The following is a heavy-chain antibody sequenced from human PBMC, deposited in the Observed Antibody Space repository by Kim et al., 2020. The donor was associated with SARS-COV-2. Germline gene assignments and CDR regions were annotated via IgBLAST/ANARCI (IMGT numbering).Heavy chain of an antibody. J-gene: IGHJ4*02. CDR2: IIPILGIA. CDR3: ARGARGDILTALRGVGFDY. V-gene: IGHV1-69*04. Sequence: SVKVSCKASGGTFSSYAISWVRQAPGQGLEWMGRIIPILGIANYAQKFQGRVTITADKSTSTAYMELSSLRSEDTAVYYCARGARGDILTALRGVGFDYWGQGTLVTVSS. D-gene: IGHD3-9*01. CDR1: GGTFSSYA.